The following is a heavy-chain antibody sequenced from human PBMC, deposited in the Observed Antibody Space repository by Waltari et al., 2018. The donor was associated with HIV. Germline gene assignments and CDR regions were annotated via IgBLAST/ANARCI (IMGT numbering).Heavy chain of an antibody. CDR1: GFTFSSYS. D-gene: IGHD2-2*01. Sequence: EVQLVESGGGLVQPGGSLRLSCAASGFTFSSYSMNWVRQAPGKGLEWVSYISSSSSTIYYADSVKGRFTISRDNAKNSLYLQMNSLRAEDTAVYYCARVGMVVPAAKDYYYGMDVWGQGTTVTVSS. CDR3: ARVGMVVPAAKDYYYGMDV. CDR2: ISSSSSTI. V-gene: IGHV3-48*01. J-gene: IGHJ6*02.